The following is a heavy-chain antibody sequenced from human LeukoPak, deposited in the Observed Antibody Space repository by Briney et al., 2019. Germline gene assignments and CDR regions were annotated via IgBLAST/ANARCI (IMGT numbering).Heavy chain of an antibody. J-gene: IGHJ4*02. CDR2: INHSGST. CDR1: GGSLSGHY. CDR3: AHDSSGPFDY. D-gene: IGHD3-22*01. Sequence: SETLSLTCTVSGGSLSGHYWSWIRQPPGKGLEWIGEINHSGSTNYNPSLKSRVTISVDTSKNQFSLKLSSVTAADTAVYYCAHDSSGPFDYWGQGTLVTVSS. V-gene: IGHV4-34*01.